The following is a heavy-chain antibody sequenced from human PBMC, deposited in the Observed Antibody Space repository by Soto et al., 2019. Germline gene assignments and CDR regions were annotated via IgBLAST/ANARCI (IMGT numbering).Heavy chain of an antibody. D-gene: IGHD6-19*01. Sequence: HPGGSLRLSCAASGFTYSFYSLAWVRQAPGKGLEWLSYISSISSTIYYADSVKGRFTISRDNANNSLYLQMNSLRAEDTAIYYCAQNGQWLATPPVAWGQGSLVTVSS. CDR2: ISSISSTI. CDR3: AQNGQWLATPPVA. J-gene: IGHJ4*02. CDR1: GFTYSFYS. V-gene: IGHV3-48*01.